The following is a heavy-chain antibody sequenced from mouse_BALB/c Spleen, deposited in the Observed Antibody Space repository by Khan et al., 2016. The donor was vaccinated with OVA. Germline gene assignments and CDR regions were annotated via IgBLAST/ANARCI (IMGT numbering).Heavy chain of an antibody. Sequence: QVQLKQSGPGLVAPSQSLSITCTVSGFSLTGYGVNWVGRLPGRGLRGRGMIGGDGGQAKIPASKSRLSISKDNSKNQVFLKMNSLQTDDTARYYCARDRYYYGRGLAYWGQGTLVTVSA. V-gene: IGHV2-6-7*01. D-gene: IGHD1-1*01. CDR3: ARDRYYYGRGLAY. CDR1: GFSLTGYG. CDR2: IGGDGG. J-gene: IGHJ3*01.